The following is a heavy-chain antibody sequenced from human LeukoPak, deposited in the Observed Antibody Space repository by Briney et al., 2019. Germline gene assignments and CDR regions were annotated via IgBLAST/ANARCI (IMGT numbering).Heavy chain of an antibody. J-gene: IGHJ4*02. Sequence: PGGSLRLPCAVSGFTFSSYSMSWVRQAPGKGLEWVSSIRSSGTYKYYADSVKGRFTISRDNAKNSLYLQMNSLRAEDTAVYYCAKGKDSVAGATNDYWGQGTLVTVSS. V-gene: IGHV3-21*01. CDR3: AKGKDSVAGATNDY. D-gene: IGHD6-19*01. CDR2: IRSSGTYK. CDR1: GFTFSSYS.